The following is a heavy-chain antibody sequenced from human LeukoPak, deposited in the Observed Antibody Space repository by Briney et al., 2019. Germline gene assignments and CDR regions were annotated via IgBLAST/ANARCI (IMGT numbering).Heavy chain of an antibody. J-gene: IGHJ4*02. Sequence: TETLSLTCAVYGGSFSGYYWSWIRQPPGKGLEWIGEINHSGSTNYTPSLKSRVTISVDTSTNQFSLKLSSVTAADTAVYYCARGPGIAAAGHPFDYWGQGTLVTVSS. CDR1: GGSFSGYY. D-gene: IGHD6-13*01. V-gene: IGHV4-34*01. CDR2: INHSGST. CDR3: ARGPGIAAAGHPFDY.